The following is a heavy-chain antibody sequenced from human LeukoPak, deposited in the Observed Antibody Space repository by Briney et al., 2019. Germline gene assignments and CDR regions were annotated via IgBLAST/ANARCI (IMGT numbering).Heavy chain of an antibody. V-gene: IGHV4-61*02. D-gene: IGHD2-15*01. CDR3: ARAGRYCSGGSCYSSEFDY. Sequence: SETLSLTCTVSGGSISSGSYYWSWIRQPAGKGLEWIGRIYTSGSTNYNPSLKSRVTISVDTSKNQLSLKLSSVTAADTAVYYCARAGRYCSGGSCYSSEFDYWGQGTLVTVSS. J-gene: IGHJ4*02. CDR1: GGSISSGSYY. CDR2: IYTSGST.